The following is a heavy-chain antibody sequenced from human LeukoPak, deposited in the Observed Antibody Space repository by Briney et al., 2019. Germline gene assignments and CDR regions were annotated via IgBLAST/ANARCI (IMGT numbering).Heavy chain of an antibody. CDR2: INVYNGNT. J-gene: IGHJ3*02. CDR3: ASAGIDRWELLTHAFDI. Sequence: ASVKVSCKASGYTFTSYGINWVRQAPGQGLEWMGWINVYNGNTNNAQKPQGRVTMTTDTSTSTAYMELRSLRSDDTAVYYCASAGIDRWELLTHAFDIWGQGTMVTVSS. CDR1: GYTFTSYG. V-gene: IGHV1-18*01. D-gene: IGHD1-26*01.